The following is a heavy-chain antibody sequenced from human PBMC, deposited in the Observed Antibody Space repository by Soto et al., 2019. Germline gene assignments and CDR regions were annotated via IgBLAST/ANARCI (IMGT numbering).Heavy chain of an antibody. Sequence: SVKVSCKASGYTFTSYDISWVRQAPGQGLEWMGWISAYNGNTNYAQKLQGRVTMTTDTYKSTAYMEMRSLRSDDTAVYYCAWIKDGYNLWWGQGTLVTVSS. CDR1: GYTFTSYD. D-gene: IGHD5-12*01. CDR2: ISAYNGNT. V-gene: IGHV1-18*04. CDR3: AWIKDGYNLW. J-gene: IGHJ4*02.